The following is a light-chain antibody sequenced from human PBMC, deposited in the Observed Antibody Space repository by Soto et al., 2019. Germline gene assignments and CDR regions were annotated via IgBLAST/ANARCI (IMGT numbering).Light chain of an antibody. V-gene: IGKV1-39*01. CDR2: AAS. CDR3: QQSYNTPWT. J-gene: IGKJ1*01. Sequence: DIQMTQSPPSLCASVGDRVTVTCRASQSISNYLSWYQQMPGKAPKLLIFAASTLRSGVSSRFSGSGSGTDFTLTISSLQPEDFATYYCQQSYNTPWTFGQGTKVEIK. CDR1: QSISNY.